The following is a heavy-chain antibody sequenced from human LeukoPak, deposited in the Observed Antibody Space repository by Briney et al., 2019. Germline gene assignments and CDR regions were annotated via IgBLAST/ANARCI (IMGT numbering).Heavy chain of an antibody. D-gene: IGHD3-16*01. CDR2: ISGGGVTT. CDR1: GFTFSSYA. Sequence: TGGSLRLSCAASGFTFSSYAMSWARQAPGKGLEWVSGISGGGVTTYYADSVKGRFTISRDNSKNALYLQMNSLRADDTALYYCARNQQLGGHSYYYYGMDVWGQGTTVTVSS. CDR3: ARNQQLGGHSYYYYGMDV. V-gene: IGHV3-23*01. J-gene: IGHJ6*02.